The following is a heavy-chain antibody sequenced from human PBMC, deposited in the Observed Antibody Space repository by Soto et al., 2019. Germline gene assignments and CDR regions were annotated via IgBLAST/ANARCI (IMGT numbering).Heavy chain of an antibody. Sequence: SLKGACKGFGGSLSIYAISWVRQATGQGLEWMGGIIPIFGTANYAQKFQGRVTITADESTSTAYMELSSLRSEDTAVYYCARGLRQQLGGGYYGMDFWGQGTTVTV. CDR1: GGSLSIYA. CDR3: ARGLRQQLGGGYYGMDF. J-gene: IGHJ6*02. CDR2: IIPIFGTA. V-gene: IGHV1-69*01. D-gene: IGHD6-13*01.